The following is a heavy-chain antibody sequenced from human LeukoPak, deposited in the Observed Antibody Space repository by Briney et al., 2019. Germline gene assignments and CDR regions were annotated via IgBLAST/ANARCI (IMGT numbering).Heavy chain of an antibody. CDR1: GYTFTSYG. CDR3: ARDPSLWVRGALDY. CDR2: ISAYNGNT. D-gene: IGHD3-10*01. V-gene: IGHV1-18*01. J-gene: IGHJ4*02. Sequence: GASVRVSCKASGYTFTSYGISWVRQAPGQGLEWMGWISAYNGNTNYAQKLQGRVTMTTDTSTSTAYMELRSLRSDDTAVYYCARDPSLWVRGALDYWGQGTLVTVSS.